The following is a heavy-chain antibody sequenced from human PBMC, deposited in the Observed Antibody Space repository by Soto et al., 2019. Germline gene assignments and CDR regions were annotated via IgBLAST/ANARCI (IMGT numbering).Heavy chain of an antibody. V-gene: IGHV4-38-2*02. D-gene: IGHD4-4*01. CDR2: IYHSGRT. J-gene: IGHJ4*02. CDR3: ARESGNRDTLDY. Sequence: SETLSLTCAVSGYSISSGYSWGWIRQPPGKGLEWIGSIYHSGRTSYNPSLKSRVTISVDTSKNQFSLKLSSVTAADTAVYYCARESGNRDTLDYWGQGTLVTVS. CDR1: GYSISSGYS.